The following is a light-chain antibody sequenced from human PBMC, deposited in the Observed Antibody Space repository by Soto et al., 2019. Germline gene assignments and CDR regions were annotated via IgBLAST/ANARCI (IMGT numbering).Light chain of an antibody. J-gene: IGLJ1*01. CDR1: SSDVGGYNY. Sequence: QSALTQPPSASGSPGQSVTISCTGTSSDVGGYNYVSWYQQHPGKAPKLMIYEVSKRPSGVPDRFSGSKSGNTASLTVSGLPAEDEADYYCSSSAGSNTWIFGTGTKLTVL. V-gene: IGLV2-8*01. CDR2: EVS. CDR3: SSSAGSNTWI.